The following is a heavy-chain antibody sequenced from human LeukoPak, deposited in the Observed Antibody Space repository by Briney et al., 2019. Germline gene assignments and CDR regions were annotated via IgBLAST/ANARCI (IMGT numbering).Heavy chain of an antibody. V-gene: IGHV3-33*01. CDR2: ISYDGKNM. J-gene: IGHJ4*02. Sequence: GGSLRLSCAASGFTFSSYGMHWVRQAPGKGLEWVAAISYDGKNMHYVDSVKGRFTISRDSSKSTVYLQMNSLRAEDTAVYYCARTYSRESGYDFVFHYWGQGTLVTVSS. D-gene: IGHD5-12*01. CDR1: GFTFSSYG. CDR3: ARTYSRESGYDFVFHY.